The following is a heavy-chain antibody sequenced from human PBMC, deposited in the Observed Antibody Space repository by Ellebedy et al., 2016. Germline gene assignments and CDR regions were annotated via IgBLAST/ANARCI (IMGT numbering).Heavy chain of an antibody. D-gene: IGHD2-21*01. CDR3: ARYFARNAWIDY. CDR2: IKQDESAK. J-gene: IGHJ4*02. V-gene: IGHV3-7*04. CDR1: GFSFDTYW. Sequence: GGSLRLXXAASGFSFDTYWMSWVRQAPGKGLEWVAFIKQDESAKYYAHSVKGRFTISRDNAKNSLYLQMDSLRPEDTAVYYCARYFARNAWIDYWGQGTLVTVSS.